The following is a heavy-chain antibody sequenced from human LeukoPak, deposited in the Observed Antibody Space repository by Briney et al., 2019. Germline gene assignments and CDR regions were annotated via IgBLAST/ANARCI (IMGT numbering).Heavy chain of an antibody. CDR1: GFTFSSYG. J-gene: IGHJ6*03. D-gene: IGHD6-19*01. Sequence: GGSLRLSCAASGFTFSSYGMSWVRQAPGKGLEWVSAISGSGGSTYYADSVKGRFTISRDNSKNTLYLQMNSLRAEDTAVYYCAKGVAVAGLYYYYMDVWGKGTTVTISS. V-gene: IGHV3-23*01. CDR3: AKGVAVAGLYYYYMDV. CDR2: ISGSGGST.